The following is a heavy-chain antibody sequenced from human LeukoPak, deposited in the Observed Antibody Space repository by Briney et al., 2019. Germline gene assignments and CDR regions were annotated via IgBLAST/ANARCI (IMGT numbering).Heavy chain of an antibody. CDR2: IYYSGST. Sequence: SETLSLPCTVSGGSISSSSYFWAWIRQPPGMGLEWIGNIYYSGSTYYNPSLQSRVTISVDTSKNQFSLKLNSVTAADTAVYYCARDHFRVGCSTTSCYGVDPWGQGTLVTVSS. CDR1: GGSISSSSYF. J-gene: IGHJ5*02. V-gene: IGHV4-39*07. CDR3: ARDHFRVGCSTTSCYGVDP. D-gene: IGHD2-2*01.